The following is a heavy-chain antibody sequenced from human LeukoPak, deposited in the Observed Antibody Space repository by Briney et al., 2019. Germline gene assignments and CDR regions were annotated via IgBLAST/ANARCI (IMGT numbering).Heavy chain of an antibody. Sequence: PGGSLRLSCAASGFTFSSYGMHWVRQAPGKGLEWVAFIRYDGSNKYYADSVKGRFTISRDNSKNTLYLQMKSLRAEDTAVYYGVRGLRYFDWLLEYWGQGTLVTVSS. CDR3: VRGLRYFDWLLEY. V-gene: IGHV3-30*02. D-gene: IGHD3-9*01. CDR2: IRYDGSNK. CDR1: GFTFSSYG. J-gene: IGHJ4*02.